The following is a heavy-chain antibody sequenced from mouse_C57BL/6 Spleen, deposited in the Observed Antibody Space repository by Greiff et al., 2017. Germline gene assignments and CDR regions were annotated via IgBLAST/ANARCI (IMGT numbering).Heavy chain of an antibody. Sequence: QVQLQQSGAELARPGASVKLSCKASGYTFTSYGISWVKQRTGQGLEWIGEIYPRSGNNYYNEKFKGKATLTADKSSSTAYMELRSLTSEDSAVYFCARSVYYYGSFDYWGQGTTLTVSS. CDR1: GYTFTSYG. CDR3: ARSVYYYGSFDY. CDR2: IYPRSGNN. D-gene: IGHD1-1*01. J-gene: IGHJ2*01. V-gene: IGHV1-81*01.